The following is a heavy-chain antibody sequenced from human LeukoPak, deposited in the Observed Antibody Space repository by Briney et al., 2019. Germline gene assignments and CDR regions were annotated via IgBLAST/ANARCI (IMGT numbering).Heavy chain of an antibody. Sequence: GGSLRLSCAASGFSFSSYGMHWVRQAPGKGLEGVAFTWYDGSNKYYGDSVKGRFTISRDNSKSTLFLQMNSLRPEDTAVYYCAKAVGGGTTGPDIWGQGTLVTLSS. V-gene: IGHV3-30*02. CDR2: TWYDGSNK. J-gene: IGHJ4*02. D-gene: IGHD1-1*01. CDR1: GFSFSSYG. CDR3: AKAVGGGTTGPDI.